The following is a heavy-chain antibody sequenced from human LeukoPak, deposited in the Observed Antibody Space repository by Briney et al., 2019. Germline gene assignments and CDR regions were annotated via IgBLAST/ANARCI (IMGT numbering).Heavy chain of an antibody. J-gene: IGHJ3*02. V-gene: IGHV4-59*08. Sequence: SETLSLTCTVSGGSISSYYWSWIRQPPGKGLEWIGYIYYSGSTNYNPSLKSRVTISVDTSKNQFSLKLSSVTAADTAVYYCASWIQHEGAFDIWGQGTMVTVSS. CDR2: IYYSGST. CDR1: GGSISSYY. D-gene: IGHD5-18*01. CDR3: ASWIQHEGAFDI.